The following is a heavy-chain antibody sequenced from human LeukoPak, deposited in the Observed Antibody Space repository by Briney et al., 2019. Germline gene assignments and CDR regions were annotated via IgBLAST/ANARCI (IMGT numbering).Heavy chain of an antibody. CDR2: ISYSGIT. CDR3: ARHNDYASLMDV. D-gene: IGHD2-2*01. J-gene: IGHJ6*02. Sequence: SETLSLTCTVFGVSVTTSGYYGAWIRQPPGRGLEWIGSISYSGITYYKPSLRGRVTISGDTAKNQFSLKLSSVTAADTAVYYCARHNDYASLMDVWGQGTRSPFP. V-gene: IGHV4-39*01. CDR1: GVSVTTSGYY.